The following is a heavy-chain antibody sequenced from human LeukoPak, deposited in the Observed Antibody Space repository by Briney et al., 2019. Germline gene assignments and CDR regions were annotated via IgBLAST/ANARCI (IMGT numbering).Heavy chain of an antibody. V-gene: IGHV3-9*01. Sequence: GGSLRLSCAASGFIFEHYGMHWVRQVPGKGLEWVSYITWNSGYKGYADSVKGRFAISRDNAKNSLYLQMNSLTGEDTAFYYCAKASDYGGNEFASWGQGALVTVSS. D-gene: IGHD4-23*01. J-gene: IGHJ5*01. CDR2: ITWNSGYK. CDR1: GFIFEHYG. CDR3: AKASDYGGNEFAS.